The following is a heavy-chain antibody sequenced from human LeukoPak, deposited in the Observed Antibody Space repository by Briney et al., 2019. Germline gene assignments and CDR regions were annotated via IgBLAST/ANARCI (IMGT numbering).Heavy chain of an antibody. V-gene: IGHV3-7*01. CDR3: ARGTIFGVVPPDSDF. J-gene: IGHJ4*02. D-gene: IGHD3-3*01. CDR1: AFTFRSYW. CDR2: INQDGSEK. Sequence: GGSLRLSCAASAFTFRSYWMNWFRQAPGKGLEWVANINQDGSEKYYVGSVLGRFTISRDNAKNSLYLQMNSLRVEDTAVYYCARGTIFGVVPPDSDFWGQGTLVTVSS.